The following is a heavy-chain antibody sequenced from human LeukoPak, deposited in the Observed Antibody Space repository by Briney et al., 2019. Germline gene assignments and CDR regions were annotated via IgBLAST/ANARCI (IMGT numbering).Heavy chain of an antibody. Sequence: SETLSLTCTVSGGSISSGGYYWSWIRQHPGKGMEWIGYIYYSGSTYYNPSLKSRVTISVDTSKNQFSLKLSSVTAAATAVYYCARDPSSVYSSSGRSFDYWGQGTLVTVSS. J-gene: IGHJ4*02. CDR3: ARDPSSVYSSSGRSFDY. CDR1: GGSISSGGYY. V-gene: IGHV4-31*03. D-gene: IGHD6-6*01. CDR2: IYYSGST.